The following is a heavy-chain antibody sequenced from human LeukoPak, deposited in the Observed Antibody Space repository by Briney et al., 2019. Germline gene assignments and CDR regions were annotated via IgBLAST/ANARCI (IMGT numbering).Heavy chain of an antibody. CDR3: ARGRYMDV. Sequence: GASVKVSCKTSGYIFIDYGISWVRQAPGQGLEWMGWMNPKSGDTGYEQKFQGRITITRDSSISTVYMELSSLRSEDTALYYCARGRYMDVWGKGTTVTVSS. CDR2: MNPKSGDT. V-gene: IGHV1-8*02. CDR1: GYIFIDYG. J-gene: IGHJ6*03.